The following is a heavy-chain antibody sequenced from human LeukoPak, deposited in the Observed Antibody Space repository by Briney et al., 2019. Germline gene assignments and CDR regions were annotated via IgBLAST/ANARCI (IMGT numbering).Heavy chain of an antibody. CDR2: MNPNSGNT. CDR1: GYTFTGYY. D-gene: IGHD4-17*01. V-gene: IGHV1-8*02. CDR3: ARTPLFDYGDPQGGWFDP. Sequence: ASVKVSCKASGYTFTGYYMHWVRQAPGQGLEWMGWMNPNSGNTGYAQKFQGRVTMTRNTSISTAYMELSSLRSEDTAVYYCARTPLFDYGDPQGGWFDPWGQGTLVTVSS. J-gene: IGHJ5*02.